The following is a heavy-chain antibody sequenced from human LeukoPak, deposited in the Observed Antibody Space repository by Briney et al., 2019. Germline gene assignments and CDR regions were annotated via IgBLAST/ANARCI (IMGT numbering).Heavy chain of an antibody. CDR2: IDWDDDK. J-gene: IGHJ4*02. V-gene: IGHV2-70*04. CDR1: GFSLSTNGMR. CDR3: ARSTGGTRFLDY. D-gene: IGHD3-3*01. Sequence: SGPTLVNPTQTLTLTCTFSGFSLSTNGMRVSWIRQPPGKALEWLARIDWDDDKFYSTSLKTRLTISKDTSKNQVVLTMTNMDPVDTATYYCARSTGGTRFLDYWGQGTLVIVSS.